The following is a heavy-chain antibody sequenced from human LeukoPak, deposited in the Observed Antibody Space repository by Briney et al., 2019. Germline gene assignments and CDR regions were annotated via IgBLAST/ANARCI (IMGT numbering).Heavy chain of an antibody. CDR2: INPNSGGT. Sequence: ASVKVSCKASGYTFTGYYMHWVRQAPGQGLEWMGWINPNSGGTNYAQKFQGRVTMTRDTSISTAYMELSRLRSDDTAVYYCGRDSRYRWLPSANWFDPWGKEPWSPSPQ. J-gene: IGHJ5*01. CDR1: GYTFTGYY. D-gene: IGHD2-8*02. CDR3: GRDSRYRWLPSANWFDP. V-gene: IGHV1-2*02.